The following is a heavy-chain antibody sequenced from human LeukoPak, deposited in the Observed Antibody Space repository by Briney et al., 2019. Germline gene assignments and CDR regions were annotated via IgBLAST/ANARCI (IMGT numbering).Heavy chain of an antibody. Sequence: GGSLRLSCAASGFTFSTYAMIWIRQAPGKGLEWVSVISGSGDITNDADSVTGRFTISRDNSKNTLYLHINSLSAEDTAIYYCAKLTRQHCGKDCPYPFDYCGQGTLVTVSS. CDR2: ISGSGDIT. V-gene: IGHV3-23*01. CDR3: AKLTRQHCGKDCPYPFDY. CDR1: GFTFSTYA. D-gene: IGHD2-21*01. J-gene: IGHJ4*02.